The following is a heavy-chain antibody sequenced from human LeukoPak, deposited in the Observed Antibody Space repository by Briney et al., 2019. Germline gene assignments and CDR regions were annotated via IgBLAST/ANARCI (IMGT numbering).Heavy chain of an antibody. Sequence: GGSLRLSCAASGFTFSTFAMIWVRQSPGKGLEWVSSIFPSGGEIHYADSVRGRFTISRDNSKSTLSLQMNSLRVEDTAIYYCATYRQVLLPFESWGQRTLVTVSS. CDR2: IFPSGGEI. D-gene: IGHD2-8*02. CDR1: GFTFSTFA. J-gene: IGHJ4*02. CDR3: ATYRQVLLPFES. V-gene: IGHV3-23*01.